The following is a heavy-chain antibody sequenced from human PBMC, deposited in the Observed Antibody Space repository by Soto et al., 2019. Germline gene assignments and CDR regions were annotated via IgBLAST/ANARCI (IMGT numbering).Heavy chain of an antibody. CDR1: GGSFSGYY. J-gene: IGHJ4*02. CDR2: INHSGST. V-gene: IGHV4-34*01. CDR3: ARGTGFDY. Sequence: SETLSLTCAVYGGSFSGYYWSWIRQPPGKGLEWIGEINHSGSTNYNPSLKSRVTISVDTSKNQFSLKLSSVTAADTAVYYCARGTGFDYWGQGTLVTVSS.